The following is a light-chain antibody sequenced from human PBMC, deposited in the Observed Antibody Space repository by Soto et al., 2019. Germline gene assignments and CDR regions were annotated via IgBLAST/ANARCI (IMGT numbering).Light chain of an antibody. CDR1: QSVLYSSNNKNY. V-gene: IGKV4-1*01. CDR3: KQYYSTPRS. J-gene: IGKJ3*01. CDR2: WAS. Sequence: DIVMTQSPDSLAVSLGERATINCKSSQSVLYSSNNKNYLAWYQQKPGQPPKLLIYWASTRESGVPDRFSGSGSGTDFTLTISSLQAEDVAVYYCKQYYSTPRSFGPGTKVDIK.